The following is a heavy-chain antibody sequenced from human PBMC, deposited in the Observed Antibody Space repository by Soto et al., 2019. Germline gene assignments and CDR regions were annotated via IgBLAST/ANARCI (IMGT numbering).Heavy chain of an antibody. V-gene: IGHV3-30*04. CDR2: ISRDGSYI. D-gene: IGHD3-3*01. CDR1: GFTFSRHA. CDR3: ARTRNGGVADSFDS. Sequence: QVQLVESGGGEVQPGGSLRLSCAASGFTFSRHAIHWVRLTPGRGLEWVLAISRDGSYIYYTDSVKGRFTVSRDNSKNTVFVQMNRLIPDDTALYFCARTRNGGVADSFDSWGHRTRVTVSS. J-gene: IGHJ5*01.